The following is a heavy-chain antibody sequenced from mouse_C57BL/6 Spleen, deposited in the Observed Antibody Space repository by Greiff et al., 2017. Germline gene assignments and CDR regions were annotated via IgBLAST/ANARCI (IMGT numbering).Heavy chain of an antibody. V-gene: IGHV1-82*01. CDR2: IYPGDGDT. D-gene: IGHD1-1*01. CDR1: GYAFSSSW. J-gene: IGHJ2*01. Sequence: QVQLQQPGAELVKPGASVKMSCKASGYAFSSSWMNWVKQRPGKGLEWIGRIYPGDGDTNYNGKFKGKATLTADKSSSTAYMQLSSLTSEDSAVYFCARGGSSPFDHWGQGTTLTVSS. CDR3: ARGGSSPFDH.